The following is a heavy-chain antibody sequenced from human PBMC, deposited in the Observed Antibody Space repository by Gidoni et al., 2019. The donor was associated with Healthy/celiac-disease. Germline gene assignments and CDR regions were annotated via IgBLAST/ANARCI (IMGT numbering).Heavy chain of an antibody. D-gene: IGHD3-22*01. V-gene: IGHV4-61*02. CDR1: GGSISSGSYY. J-gene: IGHJ3*02. CDR3: ARDPGYYDSSGYYPVRAFDI. Sequence: QVQLQESGPGLVKPSQTLSLTCTVSGGSISSGSYYCRWLRPPAGKGLKWIGRIYTSGSTNYNPSLKSRVTISVDTSKNQFSLKLSSVTAADTAVDYCARDPGYYDSSGYYPVRAFDIWGQGTMVTVSS. CDR2: IYTSGST.